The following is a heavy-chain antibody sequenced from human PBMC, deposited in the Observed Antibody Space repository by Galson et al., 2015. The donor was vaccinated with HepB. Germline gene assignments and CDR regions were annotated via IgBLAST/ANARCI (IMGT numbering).Heavy chain of an antibody. J-gene: IGHJ4*02. CDR3: ARHSSYYDSSGSDY. V-gene: IGHV4-39*01. CDR1: GGSISSSSYY. D-gene: IGHD3-22*01. Sequence: SETLSLTCTVSGGSISSSSYYWGWIRQPPGKGLEWIGSIYYSGSTHYDPSLKSRVTISVDTSKNQFSLKLSSVTAADTAVYYCARHSSYYDSSGSDYWGQGTLVTVSS. CDR2: IYYSGST.